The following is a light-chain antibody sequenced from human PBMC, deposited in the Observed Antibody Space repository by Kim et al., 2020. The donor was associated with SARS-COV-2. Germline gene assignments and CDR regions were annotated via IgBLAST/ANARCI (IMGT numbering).Light chain of an antibody. CDR3: QQRSNWPPIT. CDR1: QSVSSY. J-gene: IGKJ5*01. Sequence: SPGERATLPCRASQSVSSYLAWYQQKPGQAPRRLIYDASNRATGIPARFSGSGSGTDFTLTISSLEPEDFAVYYCQQRSNWPPITFGQGTRLEIK. V-gene: IGKV3-11*01. CDR2: DAS.